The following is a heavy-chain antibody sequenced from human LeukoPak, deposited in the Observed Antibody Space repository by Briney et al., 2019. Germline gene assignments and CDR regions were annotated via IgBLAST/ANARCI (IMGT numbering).Heavy chain of an antibody. CDR3: ARLKPFGSSAPFDY. CDR1: GGSISYSNSY. D-gene: IGHD6-13*01. CDR2: IYYSGST. Sequence: SETPSLTCTVSGGSISYSNSYWGWIRQPPGKGLEWIGYIYYSGSTNYNPSLKSRVTISVDTSKNQFSLKLSSVTAADTAVYYCARLKPFGSSAPFDYWGQGTLVTVSS. J-gene: IGHJ4*02. V-gene: IGHV4-39*07.